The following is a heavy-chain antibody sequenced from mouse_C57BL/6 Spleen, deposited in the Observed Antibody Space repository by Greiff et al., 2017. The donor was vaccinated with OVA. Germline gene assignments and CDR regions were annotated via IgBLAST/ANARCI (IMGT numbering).Heavy chain of an antibody. CDR2: IDPENGDT. J-gene: IGHJ1*03. Sequence: VQLQQSGAELVRPGASVKLSCTASGFNIKDDYMHWVKQRPEQGLEWIGWIDPENGDTEYASKFQGKATIAADTSSNTAYLQLRSLTSEDTAVYYCTSYSNGYFDVWGTGTTVTVSS. D-gene: IGHD2-5*01. V-gene: IGHV14-4*01. CDR3: TSYSNGYFDV. CDR1: GFNIKDDY.